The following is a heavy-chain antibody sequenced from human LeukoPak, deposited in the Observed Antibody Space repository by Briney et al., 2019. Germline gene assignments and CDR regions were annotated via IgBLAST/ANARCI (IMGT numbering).Heavy chain of an antibody. CDR3: ASNMIEVVISYFDY. CDR2: IYYSGST. CDR1: GGSISSSSYY. Sequence: SETLSLTCTVSGGSISSSSYYWGWIRQPPGKGLEWIGSIYYSGSTYYNPSLKSRVTISVDTSKNQFSLKLSSVTAADTAVYYCASNMIEVVISYFDYWGQGTLVTVSS. J-gene: IGHJ4*02. V-gene: IGHV4-39*01. D-gene: IGHD3-22*01.